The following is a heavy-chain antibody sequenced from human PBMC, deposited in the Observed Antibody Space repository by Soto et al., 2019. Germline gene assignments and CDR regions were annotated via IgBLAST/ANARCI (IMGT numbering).Heavy chain of an antibody. CDR3: ARGSPYYDFWSGYYSGYFDY. D-gene: IGHD3-3*01. J-gene: IGHJ4*02. CDR2: INHSGST. V-gene: IGHV4-34*01. Sequence: SETLSLTCAVYGGSFSGYYWSWIRQPPGKGLEWIGEINHSGSTNYNPSLKSRVTISVDTSKNQFSLKLSSVTAADTAVYYCARGSPYYDFWSGYYSGYFDYWGQGTLVTAPQ. CDR1: GGSFSGYY.